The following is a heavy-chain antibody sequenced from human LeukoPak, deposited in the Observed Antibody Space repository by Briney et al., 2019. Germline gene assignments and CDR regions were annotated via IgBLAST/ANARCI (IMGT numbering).Heavy chain of an antibody. CDR3: ARDRLGLAFDI. V-gene: IGHV4-30-4*08. CDR1: GGSISSGDYY. CDR2: IYYSEST. D-gene: IGHD7-27*01. Sequence: PPETLSLTCTVSGGSISSGDYYWSWIRQPPRKGLEWIGYIYYSESTYYNPSLKSRVTISVDTSKNQFSLKLSSVTAADTAVYYCARDRLGLAFDIWGQGTMVTVSS. J-gene: IGHJ3*02.